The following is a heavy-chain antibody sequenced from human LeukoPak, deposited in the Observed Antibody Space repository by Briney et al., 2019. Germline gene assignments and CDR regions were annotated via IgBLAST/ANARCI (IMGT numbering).Heavy chain of an antibody. D-gene: IGHD5-18*01. V-gene: IGHV4-59*01. CDR3: ARDRGYSYAPGYFDY. CDR2: IYSSWYT. J-gene: IGHJ4*02. Sequence: SETLSLTYTVSGASISSYYWSWIRKPPGKVLEWIGYIYSSWYTNYNPSLKSRVTISVDTSKNQFSLKLSSLTAADTAVYYCARDRGYSYAPGYFDYWGQGTLVTVSS. CDR1: GASISSYY.